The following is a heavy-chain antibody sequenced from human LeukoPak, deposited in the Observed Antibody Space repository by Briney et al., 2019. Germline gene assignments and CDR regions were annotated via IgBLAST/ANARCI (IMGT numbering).Heavy chain of an antibody. V-gene: IGHV5-51*01. CDR3: ARHRSSSYGYHYFDY. D-gene: IGHD5-18*01. CDR2: IYPGDSDT. J-gene: IGHJ4*02. CDR1: GYSFSIYW. Sequence: GESLKISCKGSGYSFSIYWIGWVRQMPGKGLEWMGIIYPGDSDTRYSPSFQGQVTISADRSISTAYLQWSGLKASDTAMYYCARHRSSSYGYHYFDYWGQGTLVTVSS.